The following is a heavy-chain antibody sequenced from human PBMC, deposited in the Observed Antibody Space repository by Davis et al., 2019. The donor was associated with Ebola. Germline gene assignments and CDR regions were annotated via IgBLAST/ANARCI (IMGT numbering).Heavy chain of an antibody. Sequence: AASVKVSCKASGYTFTSYYLHWVRQAPGQGLEWMGIINPSAGSTSYAQKFQGGVTMTRDTSTSTAYMEVGSLRSDDTAVYYCARAQFPTTSNHWGQGTLVTVSS. D-gene: IGHD1-1*01. V-gene: IGHV1-46*01. CDR3: ARAQFPTTSNH. J-gene: IGHJ5*02. CDR1: GYTFTSYY. CDR2: INPSAGST.